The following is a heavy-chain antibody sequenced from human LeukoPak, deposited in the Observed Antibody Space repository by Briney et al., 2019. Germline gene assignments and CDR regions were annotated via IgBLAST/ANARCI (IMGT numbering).Heavy chain of an antibody. CDR3: ARASWYYDFWSGYQTDPKFDP. V-gene: IGHV1-2*02. D-gene: IGHD3-3*01. Sequence: ASVKVSCKASGYTFTGYYMHWVRQAPGQGLEWMGWINPNSGGTNYAQKFQGRVTMTRDTSISTAYMELSRLRSDDTAVYYRARASWYYDFWSGYQTDPKFDPWGQGTLVTVSS. CDR1: GYTFTGYY. CDR2: INPNSGGT. J-gene: IGHJ5*02.